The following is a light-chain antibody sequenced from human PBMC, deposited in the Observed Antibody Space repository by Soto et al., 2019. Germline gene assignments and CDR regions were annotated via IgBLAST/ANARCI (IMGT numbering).Light chain of an antibody. Sequence: DIQMTQSPSSVSASVGDRVTITCRASGGISSWLAWYQQTPGKAPKLLIYAASFLQRGVPSRFSGRGSGTNFTLTISSLQSEDFATYYCQQASTFPLTFGGGTKV. J-gene: IGKJ4*01. CDR3: QQASTFPLT. CDR1: GGISSW. V-gene: IGKV1D-12*01. CDR2: AAS.